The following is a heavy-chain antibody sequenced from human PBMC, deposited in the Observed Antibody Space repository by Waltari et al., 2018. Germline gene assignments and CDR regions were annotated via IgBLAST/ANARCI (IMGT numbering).Heavy chain of an antibody. CDR3: ARVARVAPRTRVTWYFEF. CDR1: GFTFNNYA. Sequence: EVQLLESGGGFVHPGGSLKLSCATSGFTFNNYAMAWVRQAPGKGLQWLSTSVTTCSTYYADSVKGRFSVSRDSSTNTLHLQMNGLRDEDTALYYCARVARVAPRTRVTWYFEFWGRGALVTVSS. D-gene: IGHD5-18*01. J-gene: IGHJ4*01. V-gene: IGHV3-23*01. CDR2: SVTTCST.